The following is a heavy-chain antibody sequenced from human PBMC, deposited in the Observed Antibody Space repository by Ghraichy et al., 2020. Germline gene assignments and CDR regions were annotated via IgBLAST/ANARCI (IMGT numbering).Heavy chain of an antibody. CDR1: GDSVTSYY. J-gene: IGHJ4*02. CDR3: AGGQNSFDY. D-gene: IGHD1-7*01. Sequence: SETLSLTCSVSGDSVTSYYWSWIRQPPGKGLEWIGYVYYRGSTNYNPSLKSRVTISVDTSKNQFSLKLSSVTAADTAVYYCAGGQNSFDYWGQGILVTVPS. V-gene: IGHV4-59*02. CDR2: VYYRGST.